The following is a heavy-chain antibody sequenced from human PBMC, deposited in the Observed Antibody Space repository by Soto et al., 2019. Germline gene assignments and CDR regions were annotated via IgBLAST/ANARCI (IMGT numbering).Heavy chain of an antibody. Sequence: GGSLRLSCAASGFSFVSYGMHWVRQAPGKGLEWVAVISYNGVNEYYADSVKGRFTISRDNSKSTLYLQMSSLRAEDTAMYYCARDEKWGFSSSWPSGGVDWGQGTLVTVSS. V-gene: IGHV3-30*03. CDR3: ARDEKWGFSSSWPSGGVD. CDR2: ISYNGVNE. CDR1: GFSFVSYG. D-gene: IGHD6-13*01. J-gene: IGHJ4*02.